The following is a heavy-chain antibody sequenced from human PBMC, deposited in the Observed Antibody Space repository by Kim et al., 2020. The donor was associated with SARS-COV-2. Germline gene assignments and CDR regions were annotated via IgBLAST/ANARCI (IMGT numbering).Heavy chain of an antibody. CDR3: IRDGGGY. J-gene: IGHJ4*02. CDR1: GFTFSNAW. Sequence: GGSLRLSCAASGFTFSNAWMNWVRQAPGKGLEWIGRIKRKTDGGTTYYAAPVKGRFTISRDDSKNTLYLQMNSLKTEDTAVYYCIRDGGGYWGQGTLVTVSS. CDR2: IKRKTDGGTT. V-gene: IGHV3-15*01. D-gene: IGHD3-16*01.